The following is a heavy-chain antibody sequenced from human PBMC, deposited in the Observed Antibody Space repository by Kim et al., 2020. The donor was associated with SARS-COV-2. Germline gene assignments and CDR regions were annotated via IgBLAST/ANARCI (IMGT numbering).Heavy chain of an antibody. CDR1: GYTFTSYY. D-gene: IGHD3-22*01. Sequence: ASVKVSCKASGYTFTSYYMHWVRQAPGQGLEWMGIINPSGGSTSYAQKFQGRVTMTRDTSTSTVYMELSSLRSEDTAVYYCATNVKGAYYYDSSGYYGQKQRLVYWGQGTLVTVSS. CDR3: ATNVKGAYYYDSSGYYGQKQRLVY. J-gene: IGHJ4*02. CDR2: INPSGGST. V-gene: IGHV1-46*01.